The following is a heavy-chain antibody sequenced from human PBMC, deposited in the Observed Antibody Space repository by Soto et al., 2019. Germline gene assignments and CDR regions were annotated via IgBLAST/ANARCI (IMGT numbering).Heavy chain of an antibody. V-gene: IGHV4-30-2*01. CDR3: ARGPPLGY. J-gene: IGHJ4*02. CDR1: GGSISSGGYS. Sequence: QLPLQESGSGLVKPSQTLSLTCAVSGGSISSGGYSWAWIRQQPGKGLEWIGYIYNRGSTYYNPSLKSRVTISVDRSKNQFSLKLSSVTAADTAVYYCARGPPLGYWGQGTLVTVSS. CDR2: IYNRGST.